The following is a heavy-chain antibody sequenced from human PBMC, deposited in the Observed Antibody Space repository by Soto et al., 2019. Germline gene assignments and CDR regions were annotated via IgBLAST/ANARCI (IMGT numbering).Heavy chain of an antibody. CDR1: GYTFTGYY. CDR2: IDPNSGGT. CDR3: ARTQCSSTRCYVGSWDY. D-gene: IGHD2-2*01. J-gene: IGHJ4*02. Sequence: QVQLVQSGAEVKKPGASVKVSCKASGYTFTGYYMHWVRQAPGQGLEWMGWIDPNSGGTNYAQKFQGWVTMTRDTAIGTGDMELSRLRSDDTAVYYCARTQCSSTRCYVGSWDYWGQGTLVTVSS. V-gene: IGHV1-2*04.